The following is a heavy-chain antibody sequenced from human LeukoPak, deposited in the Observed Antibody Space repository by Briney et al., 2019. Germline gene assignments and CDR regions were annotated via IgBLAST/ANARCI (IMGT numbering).Heavy chain of an antibody. CDR2: INHSGST. Sequence: SETLSLTCAIYGGSFSGYYWSWIGQPPGKGLEWIGEINHSGSTNYNPSLKSRVTISVDTSKNQFSLKLSSVTAADTAVYYCARGFGGLAVAGYWGQGTLVTVSS. J-gene: IGHJ4*02. CDR3: ARGFGGLAVAGY. CDR1: GGSFSGYY. V-gene: IGHV4-34*01. D-gene: IGHD6-19*01.